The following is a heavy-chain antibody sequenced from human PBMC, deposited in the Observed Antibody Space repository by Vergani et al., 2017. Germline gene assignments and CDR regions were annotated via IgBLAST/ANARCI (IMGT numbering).Heavy chain of an antibody. CDR2: ISSSSSTI. V-gene: IGHV3-48*01. J-gene: IGHJ6*02. CDR3: ARALGDGMDV. Sequence: EVQLVESGGGLVQPGGSLRLSCAASGFTFSSYSMNWVRQAPGKGLEWVSYISSSSSTIYYADSVKGRFTISRDNAKNSLYLQMNSLRAEDTAVYYCARALGDGMDVWGQGTTVTVSS. D-gene: IGHD3-10*01. CDR1: GFTFSSYS.